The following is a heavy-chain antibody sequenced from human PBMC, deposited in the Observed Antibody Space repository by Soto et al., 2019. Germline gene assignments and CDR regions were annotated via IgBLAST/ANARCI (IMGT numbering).Heavy chain of an antibody. CDR3: ARDAGEIVGATKGFDY. V-gene: IGHV3-30-3*01. D-gene: IGHD1-26*01. J-gene: IGHJ4*02. Sequence: GGSLRLSCAASGFTFSSYAMHWVRRAPGKGLEWVAVISYDGSNKYYADSVKGRFTISRDNSKKTLYLQMNSLRAEDTAVYYCARDAGEIVGATKGFDYWGEGTMVTVYS. CDR1: GFTFSSYA. CDR2: ISYDGSNK.